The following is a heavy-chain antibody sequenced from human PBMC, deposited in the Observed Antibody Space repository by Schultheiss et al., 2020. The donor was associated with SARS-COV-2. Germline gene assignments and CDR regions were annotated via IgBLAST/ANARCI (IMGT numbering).Heavy chain of an antibody. CDR2: IYYSGST. Sequence: SETLSLTCSVSGGSISSSSYYWGWIRQPPGKGLEWIGSIYYSGSTYYNPSLKSRVTISVDTSKNQFSLKLSSVTAADTAVYYCARDLGSSSGGSWGQGALVTVSS. J-gene: IGHJ5*02. CDR3: ARDLGSSSGGS. V-gene: IGHV4-39*02. D-gene: IGHD6-6*01. CDR1: GGSISSSSYY.